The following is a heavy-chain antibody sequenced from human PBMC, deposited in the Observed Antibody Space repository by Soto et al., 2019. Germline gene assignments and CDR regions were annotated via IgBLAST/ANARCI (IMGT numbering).Heavy chain of an antibody. CDR2: TYFRSKWYN. J-gene: IGHJ5*01. CDR3: VRLVGNSWLDF. D-gene: IGHD2-2*01. Sequence: QTLLLNWLIPEDRVSRNRVKWHCSMQSHSRGLEWLGRTYFRSKWYNDYAESVRSRITIDPDTSKNQFSLHLNSVTPEDTAVYYCVRLVGNSWLDFWGQGTLVTVSS. V-gene: IGHV6-1*01. CDR1: EDRVSRNRVK.